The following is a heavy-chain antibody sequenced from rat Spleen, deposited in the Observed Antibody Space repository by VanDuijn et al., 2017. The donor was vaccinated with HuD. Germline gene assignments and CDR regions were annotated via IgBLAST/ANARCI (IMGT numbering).Heavy chain of an antibody. CDR3: VKDMSRTIAARSYWYFDF. Sequence: EVQLVESGGGLVQPGRSLKLSCAASGFTFSTFAMAWVRQAPKKGLEWVATIIYDGSSIYYRDSVKGRFTISRDNAKSTLYLQMESLRSEDTATYYCVKDMSRTIAARSYWYFDFWGPGTMVTVSS. CDR2: IIYDGSSI. J-gene: IGHJ1*01. D-gene: IGHD1-2*01. CDR1: GFTFSTFA. V-gene: IGHV5-17*01.